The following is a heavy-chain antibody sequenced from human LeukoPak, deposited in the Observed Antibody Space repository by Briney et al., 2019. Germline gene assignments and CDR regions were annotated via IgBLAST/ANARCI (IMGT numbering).Heavy chain of an antibody. V-gene: IGHV4-34*01. CDR3: ARHSMGIAAAGTYDY. Sequence: PSETLSLTCAVYGGSFSGYYWSWIRQPPGKGLEWIGEINHSGSTNYNPSLKSRVTISVDTSKNQFSLKLSSVTAADTAVYYCARHSMGIAAAGTYDYWGQGTLVTVSS. D-gene: IGHD6-13*01. CDR2: INHSGST. CDR1: GGSFSGYY. J-gene: IGHJ4*02.